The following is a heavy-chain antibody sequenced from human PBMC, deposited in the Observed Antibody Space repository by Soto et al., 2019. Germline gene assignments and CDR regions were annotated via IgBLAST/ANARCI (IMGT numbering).Heavy chain of an antibody. V-gene: IGHV3-7*01. Sequence: PGGSLRLSCADSGCTFSSYWMSWVRQAPGKGLEWVANVKYDGSQTYYVGSVKGRFTISRDNAKNSLYLQMNSLRAEDTAVYYCTRDFQGPLDYAMDVWGQGTTVTVSS. CDR2: VKYDGSQT. J-gene: IGHJ6*02. D-gene: IGHD1-1*01. CDR1: GCTFSSYW. CDR3: TRDFQGPLDYAMDV.